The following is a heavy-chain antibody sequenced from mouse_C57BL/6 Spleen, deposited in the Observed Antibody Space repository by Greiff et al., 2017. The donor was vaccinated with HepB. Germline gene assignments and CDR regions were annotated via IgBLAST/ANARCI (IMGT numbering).Heavy chain of an antibody. CDR2: INPGSGGT. J-gene: IGHJ3*01. Sequence: QVQLKESGAELVRPGTSVKVSCKASGYAFTNYLIEWVKQRPGQGLEWIGVINPGSGGTNYNEKFKGKATLTADKSSSTAYMQLSSLTSEDSAVYFCARKGLNGYSLFAYWGQGTLVTVSA. V-gene: IGHV1-54*01. CDR3: ARKGLNGYSLFAY. D-gene: IGHD2-3*01. CDR1: GYAFTNYL.